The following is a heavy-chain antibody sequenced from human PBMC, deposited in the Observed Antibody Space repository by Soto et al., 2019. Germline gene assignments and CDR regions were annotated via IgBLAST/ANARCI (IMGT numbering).Heavy chain of an antibody. Sequence: GGSLRLSCAASGFTFSGSAMHWVRQASGKGLEWVGRIRSKANSYATAYAASVKGRFTISRDDSKNTAYLQMNSLKTEDTAVYYCTRHVALRFLEWLPEAYYYYMDVWGKGTTVTVSS. CDR2: IRSKANSYAT. J-gene: IGHJ6*03. V-gene: IGHV3-73*01. CDR1: GFTFSGSA. D-gene: IGHD3-3*01. CDR3: TRHVALRFLEWLPEAYYYYMDV.